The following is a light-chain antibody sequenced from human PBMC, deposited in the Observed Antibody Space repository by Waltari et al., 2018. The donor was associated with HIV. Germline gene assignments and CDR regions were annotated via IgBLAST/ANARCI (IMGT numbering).Light chain of an antibody. V-gene: IGLV2-23*02. CDR2: EVT. CDR1: NSDVGSYDL. Sequence: QSALTQPASVSGSPGQSVTISCAGSNSDVGSYDLVSWYQHHPGKAPKRLIYEVTKRPSGVSNRFSGSKSGNTASLTISGVQAEDEAEYYCCSYAGSHTFVVFGGGTKLTVL. CDR3: CSYAGSHTFVV. J-gene: IGLJ2*01.